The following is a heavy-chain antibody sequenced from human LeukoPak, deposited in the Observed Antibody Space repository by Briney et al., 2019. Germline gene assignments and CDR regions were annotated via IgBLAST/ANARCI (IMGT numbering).Heavy chain of an antibody. V-gene: IGHV3-30*04. D-gene: IGHD6-13*01. Sequence: GGSLRLACAASGFTFSSYAMHWVRQAPGKGLEWVAVISYDGSNKYYADSVKGRFTISRDNSKNTLYLQMNSLRAEDTAVYYCARDSSSQLPYYFDYWGQGTLVTVSS. CDR3: ARDSSSQLPYYFDY. CDR2: ISYDGSNK. CDR1: GFTFSSYA. J-gene: IGHJ4*02.